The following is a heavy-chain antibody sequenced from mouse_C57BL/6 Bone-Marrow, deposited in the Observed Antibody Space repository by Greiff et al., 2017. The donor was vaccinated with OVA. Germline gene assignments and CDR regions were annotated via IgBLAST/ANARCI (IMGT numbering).Heavy chain of an antibody. J-gene: IGHJ2*01. CDR3: AMNYSASSFLDS. Sequence: VQLQQPGAELVKPGASVKLSCKASGYTFTSYWMHWVKQRPGQGLEWIGMIHPNSGSTNYNEKFKSKATLTVDKSSSTAYMQLSSLTSEDSAVYFCAMNYSASSFLDSWGQGTTLSVS. D-gene: IGHD1-1*01. CDR1: GYTFTSYW. V-gene: IGHV1-64*01. CDR2: IHPNSGST.